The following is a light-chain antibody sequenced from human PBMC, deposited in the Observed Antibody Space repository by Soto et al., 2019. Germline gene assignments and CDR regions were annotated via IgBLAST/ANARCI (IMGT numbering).Light chain of an antibody. V-gene: IGLV2-11*01. Sequence: QSALTQPRSVSGSPGQSVPISCTGTSSDVGGYNYVSWYQQHPGKAPKLMIYDVSKRPSGVPDRFSGSKSGNTASLTISGLQAEDEADYYCCSYAGSYKVFGTGTKLTVL. CDR2: DVS. CDR1: SSDVGGYNY. CDR3: CSYAGSYKV. J-gene: IGLJ1*01.